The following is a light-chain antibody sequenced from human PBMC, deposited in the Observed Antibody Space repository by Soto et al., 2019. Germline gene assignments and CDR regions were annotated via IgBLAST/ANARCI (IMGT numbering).Light chain of an antibody. CDR1: SSDVGAYNY. Sequence: QSVLTQPASVSGSPGQSITISCTGTSSDVGAYNYVSWYQQHPAKAPKLILYEVSHRPSGVSFRFSGSKSGNAASLTISGLQAEDEADYYCSSYTTSATWVFGGGTKLTVL. J-gene: IGLJ3*02. CDR2: EVS. V-gene: IGLV2-14*01. CDR3: SSYTTSATWV.